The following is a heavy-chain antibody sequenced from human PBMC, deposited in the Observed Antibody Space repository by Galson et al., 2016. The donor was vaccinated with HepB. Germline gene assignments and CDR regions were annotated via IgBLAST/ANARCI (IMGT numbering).Heavy chain of an antibody. CDR1: GFTFNNYG. V-gene: IGHV3-23*01. CDR2: ISRSGDST. CDR3: TRRRASDGKGDTVDN. D-gene: IGHD1-26*01. Sequence: SLRLSCAASGFTFNNYGMTWVRQAPGKGLEVVSSISRSGDSTDYADSVKGRFIISRDNTKNTLSLQMNSLRAEDTAVYYCTRRRASDGKGDTVDNWGQGTLVTVSS. J-gene: IGHJ4*02.